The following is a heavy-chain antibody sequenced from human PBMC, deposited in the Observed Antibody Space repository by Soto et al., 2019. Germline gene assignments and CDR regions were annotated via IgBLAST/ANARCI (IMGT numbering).Heavy chain of an antibody. CDR1: GYTFTNYG. V-gene: IGHV1-18*04. J-gene: IGHJ4*01. Sequence: QVQLVQSGGEVKKPGASVKVSCKTSGYTFTNYGITWVRQAPGQGLKWMGWISAYNGDTNYAQKFQVRVIMTTDTSTTTADMELRSLRSDDTSVYYCARGPAGGLRGGVCYWGHGTLVTVSS. D-gene: IGHD2-15*01. CDR2: ISAYNGDT. CDR3: ARGPAGGLRGGVCY.